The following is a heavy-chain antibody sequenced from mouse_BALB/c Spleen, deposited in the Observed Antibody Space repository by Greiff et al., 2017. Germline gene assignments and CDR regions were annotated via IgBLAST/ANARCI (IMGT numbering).Heavy chain of an antibody. CDR2: ISSGGSYT. CDR1: GFTFSSYA. J-gene: IGHJ1*01. V-gene: IGHV5-9-4*01. Sequence: EVKLMESGGGLVKPGGSLKLSCAASGFTFSSYAMSWVRQSPEKRLEWVAEISSGGSYTYYPDTVTGRFTISRDNAKNTLYLEMSSLRSEDTAMYYCARDTTVVANLYWYFDVWGAGTTVTVSS. D-gene: IGHD1-1*01. CDR3: ARDTTVVANLYWYFDV.